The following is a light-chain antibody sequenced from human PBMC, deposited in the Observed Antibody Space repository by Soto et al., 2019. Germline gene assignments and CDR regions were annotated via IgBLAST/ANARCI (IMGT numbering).Light chain of an antibody. V-gene: IGKV3-20*01. CDR3: QQYGTSPGT. J-gene: IGKJ1*01. Sequence: EIVLPQSLGTLSLSPGERSTLSCRASQSVSSSSLAWYQHKPGQAPRLLIYRASSRVTGIPDRFSGSGSGTDFTLIISRLEPEEFAVYYCQQYGTSPGTFGQGTKVDIK. CDR2: RAS. CDR1: QSVSSSS.